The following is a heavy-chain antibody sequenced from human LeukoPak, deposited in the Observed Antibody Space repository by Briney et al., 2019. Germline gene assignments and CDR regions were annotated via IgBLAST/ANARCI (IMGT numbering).Heavy chain of an antibody. CDR2: ISSSSSYT. CDR3: ARVPIVVVPAAQTYYFDY. V-gene: IGHV3-11*06. CDR1: GFTFSDYY. J-gene: IGHJ4*02. D-gene: IGHD2-2*01. Sequence: GGSLRLSCAASGFTFSDYYMSWIRQAPGKGLEWVSYISSSSSYTNYADSVEGRFTISRDNAKNSLYLQMNSLRAEDTAVYYCARVPIVVVPAAQTYYFDYWGQGTLVTVSS.